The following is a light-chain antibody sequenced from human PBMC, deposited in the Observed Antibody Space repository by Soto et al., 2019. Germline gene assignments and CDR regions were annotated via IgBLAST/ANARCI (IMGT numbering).Light chain of an antibody. J-gene: IGKJ1*01. V-gene: IGKV3-20*01. Sequence: EIELTQSPGTLSLSPGERATLSCRASQSASSSDLACYQQRPGQAPTLLIYGVSSRATGTPDRFSGSGSGTDFTLTISILQPEDFAVYYCQRYGSSVTFGQGTEVDI. CDR3: QRYGSSVT. CDR1: QSASSSD. CDR2: GVS.